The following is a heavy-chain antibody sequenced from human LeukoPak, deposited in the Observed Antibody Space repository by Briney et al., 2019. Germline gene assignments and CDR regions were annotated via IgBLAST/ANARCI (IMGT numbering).Heavy chain of an antibody. J-gene: IGHJ6*02. Sequence: GGSLRLSCAASGFTFSSYWMNWARQAPGQGLEWVASIDHNGNVNCYVDSVKGRFPISRDNAKNALYLQMGNLRAEDTAVYFCARGGGLDVWGQGATVTVSS. D-gene: IGHD3-16*01. CDR1: GFTFSSYW. CDR2: IDHNGNVN. V-gene: IGHV3-7*03. CDR3: ARGGGLDV.